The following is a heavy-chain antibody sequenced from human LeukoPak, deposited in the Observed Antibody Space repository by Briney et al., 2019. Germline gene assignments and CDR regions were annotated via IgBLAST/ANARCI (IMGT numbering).Heavy chain of an antibody. J-gene: IGHJ1*01. CDR2: INPSGGST. Sequence: GASVKVSCKASGYTFTSYYMHWVRQAPGQGLEWMGIINPSGGSTSYAQKFQGRVTMTRDMSTSTVYMELSSLRSEDTAVYYCATPYCSGGSCYSPEYFQHWGQGTLVTVSS. D-gene: IGHD2-15*01. CDR1: GYTFTSYY. CDR3: ATPYCSGGSCYSPEYFQH. V-gene: IGHV1-46*01.